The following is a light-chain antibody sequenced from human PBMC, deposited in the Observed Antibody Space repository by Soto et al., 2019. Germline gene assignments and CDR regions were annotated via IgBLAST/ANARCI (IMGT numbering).Light chain of an antibody. CDR2: GNS. J-gene: IGLJ7*01. Sequence: QLVPTQPPSVSGAPGQRVTISCTGSSSNIGAGYDVHWYQQLPGTAPKLLIYGNSNRPSGVPDRFSGSKSGTSASLAITGLQAEDEADYYCQSYDSSLSGPHAVFGGGTQLTVL. V-gene: IGLV1-40*01. CDR3: QSYDSSLSGPHAV. CDR1: SSNIGAGYD.